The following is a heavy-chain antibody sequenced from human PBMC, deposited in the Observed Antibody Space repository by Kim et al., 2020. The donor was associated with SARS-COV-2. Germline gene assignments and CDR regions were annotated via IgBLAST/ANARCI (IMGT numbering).Heavy chain of an antibody. CDR3: ARSYSNSGIYYTSLASDI. CDR2: IYFKGNA. Sequence: SQTLSLTCSVSGGSISSYYWSWIRQPPGKGLEWIGYIYFKGNANYNPALMSRVTISVDTSRNQFSLKVNSVTAADTAVYYCARSYSNSGIYYTSLASDIWGQGTMVTVSS. D-gene: IGHD1-26*01. V-gene: IGHV4-59*08. CDR1: GGSISSYY. J-gene: IGHJ3*02.